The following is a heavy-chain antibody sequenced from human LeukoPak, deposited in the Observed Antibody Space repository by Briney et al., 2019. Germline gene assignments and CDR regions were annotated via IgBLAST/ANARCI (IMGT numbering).Heavy chain of an antibody. V-gene: IGHV1-2*06. J-gene: IGHJ4*02. Sequence: ASVKVSCKASGYTFTSYGISWVRQAPGQGLEWMGRINPNSGGTNYAQKFQGRVTMTRDTSISTAYMELSRLRSDDTAVYYCARDRSFGGVIVYFDYWGQGTLVTVSS. CDR2: INPNSGGT. D-gene: IGHD3-16*02. CDR1: GYTFTSYG. CDR3: ARDRSFGGVIVYFDY.